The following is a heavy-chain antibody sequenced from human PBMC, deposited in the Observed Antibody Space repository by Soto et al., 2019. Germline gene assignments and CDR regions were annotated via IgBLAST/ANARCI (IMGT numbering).Heavy chain of an antibody. CDR2: INHSGST. J-gene: IGHJ6*02. CDR1: GGSFSGYY. V-gene: IGHV4-34*01. CDR3: ERGFSAAAAGTLNYYGMDV. D-gene: IGHD6-13*01. Sequence: PSETLSLTCAVDGGSFSGYYWSWIRQPPGKGLEWIGEINHSGSTNYNPSLKSRVTISVDTSKNQFSLKLRSVTAAETVVYYCERGFSAAAAGTLNYYGMDVWGPGTTLNVSS.